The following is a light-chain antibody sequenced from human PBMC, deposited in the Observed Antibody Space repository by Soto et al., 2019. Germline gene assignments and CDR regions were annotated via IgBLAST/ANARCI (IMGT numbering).Light chain of an antibody. Sequence: DIQMTQSPSTLSASVGDRVTITCRASQSISSWLAWYQQKPGKAPKLVIYEASSLESGVPSRFSGSGSGTEFTLTISSLQPDDFSTYYCQQYNSYSWTFVQGTKVEIK. J-gene: IGKJ1*01. CDR2: EAS. V-gene: IGKV1-5*01. CDR3: QQYNSYSWT. CDR1: QSISSW.